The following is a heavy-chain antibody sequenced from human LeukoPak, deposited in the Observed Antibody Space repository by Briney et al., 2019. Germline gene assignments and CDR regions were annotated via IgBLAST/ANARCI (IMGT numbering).Heavy chain of an antibody. Sequence: SETLPLTCTVSGGSISSGTYYWNWIRQPAGKGLEWIGRIYTSGSTNYNPSLKSRVTISMDTSKNQFSLKLTSVTAADTAMYYCARDPYDTSANDAFDVWGQGTMVSVSS. CDR3: ARDPYDTSANDAFDV. V-gene: IGHV4-61*02. J-gene: IGHJ3*01. CDR2: IYTSGST. CDR1: GGSISSGTYY. D-gene: IGHD3-22*01.